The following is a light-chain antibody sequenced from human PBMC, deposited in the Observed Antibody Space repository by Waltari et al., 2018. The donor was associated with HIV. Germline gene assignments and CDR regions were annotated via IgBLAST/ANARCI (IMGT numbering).Light chain of an antibody. CDR2: EVT. J-gene: IGLJ1*01. CDR1: SSNVGSDDL. V-gene: IGLV2-23*02. Sequence: QSALTQPASVSGSPGQSITISCTGTSSNVGSDDLVSWYQQHPGEAPTLIIYEVTKRPSVVSNRFAGSKSGNTAALTISGLQAEDEADYYCCSCPRSGIRYVFGTGTKVTVL. CDR3: CSCPRSGIRYV.